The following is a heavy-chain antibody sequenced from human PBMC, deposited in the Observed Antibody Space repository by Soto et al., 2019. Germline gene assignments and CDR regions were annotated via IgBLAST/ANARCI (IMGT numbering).Heavy chain of an antibody. D-gene: IGHD6-13*01. V-gene: IGHV3-23*01. CDR1: GFTFSSYA. CDR2: ISSSGGST. J-gene: IGHJ4*02. Sequence: EVQLLESGGGLVQPGGSLRLSCAASGFTFSSYAMSWVRQAPGKGLEWVSAISSSGGSTYYADSVKGRFAISRDNSKNTLYLQMTSLRAEDTAVYYCAKGLKAAAIDFDYWGQGTLVTVSS. CDR3: AKGLKAAAIDFDY.